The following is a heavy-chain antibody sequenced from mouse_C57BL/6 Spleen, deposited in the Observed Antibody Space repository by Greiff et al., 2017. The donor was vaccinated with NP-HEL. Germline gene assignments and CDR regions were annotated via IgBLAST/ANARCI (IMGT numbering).Heavy chain of an antibody. Sequence: EVQLVESGGGLVKPGGSLKLSCAASGFTFSSYAMSWVRQTPEKRLEWVATISDGGSYTYYPDNVKGRFTISRDNAKNNLYLQMSHLKSEDTAMYYCAREIFYYGNYGGYFDYWGQGTTLTVSS. CDR1: GFTFSSYA. D-gene: IGHD2-1*01. J-gene: IGHJ2*01. V-gene: IGHV5-4*01. CDR2: ISDGGSYT. CDR3: AREIFYYGNYGGYFDY.